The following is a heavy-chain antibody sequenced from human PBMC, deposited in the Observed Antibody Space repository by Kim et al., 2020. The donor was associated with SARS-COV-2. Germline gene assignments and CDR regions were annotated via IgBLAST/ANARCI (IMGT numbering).Heavy chain of an antibody. V-gene: IGHV1-46*01. D-gene: IGHD3-22*01. J-gene: IGHJ4*01. Sequence: ASVKVSCKASGYRFTGYYMHWVRQAPGQGLEWMGIVIPSGCNTRYAQRFQGRVTMTRDTSTGTVYMELSSLRSEDTVVYFCAREYPGERDSSGCAFDYWG. CDR1: GYRFTGYY. CDR3: AREYPGERDSSGCAFDY. CDR2: VIPSGCNT.